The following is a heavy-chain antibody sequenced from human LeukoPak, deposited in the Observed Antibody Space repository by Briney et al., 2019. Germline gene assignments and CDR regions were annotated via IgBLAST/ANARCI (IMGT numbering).Heavy chain of an antibody. J-gene: IGHJ4*02. CDR1: GFTFSSYW. D-gene: IGHD2-15*01. Sequence: GGSLRLSCAASGFTFSSYWMHWVRQVPGKGLVWVARINPGGSSITYADSVKGRFTISRDNAKNTLYLQVNSLRAEDTAVYYCATGHCSDAPCYARNYWGRGTLVTVSS. CDR2: INPGGSSI. V-gene: IGHV3-74*01. CDR3: ATGHCSDAPCYARNY.